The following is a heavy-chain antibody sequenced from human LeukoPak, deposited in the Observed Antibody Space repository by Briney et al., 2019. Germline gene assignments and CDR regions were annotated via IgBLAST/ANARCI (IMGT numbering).Heavy chain of an antibody. CDR2: IYTSGST. Sequence: NPSETLSLTCTVSGGSISSGSYYWSWIRQPAGKGLEWIGRIYTSGSTNYNPSLKSRVTISVDTSKNQFSLKLSSVTAADTAVYYCARGRLGYSSGWFLAYWGQGTLVTVSS. J-gene: IGHJ4*02. D-gene: IGHD6-19*01. CDR1: GGSISSGSYY. V-gene: IGHV4-61*02. CDR3: ARGRLGYSSGWFLAY.